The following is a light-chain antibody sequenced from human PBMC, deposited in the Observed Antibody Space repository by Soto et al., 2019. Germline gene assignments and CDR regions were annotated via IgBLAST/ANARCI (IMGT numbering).Light chain of an antibody. J-gene: IGKJ1*01. CDR1: QSVSSY. V-gene: IGKV3-11*01. CDR3: QQRSNWPPWT. CDR2: DAS. Sequence: EIVLTQSPATLSLSPGERATLSCRASQSVSSYLAWYQQKPGQAPRLLIYDASNRATGIPARFGGSGSGTDFTLTISSLEPEDFAVYYCQQRSNWPPWTFGHGTKVEIK.